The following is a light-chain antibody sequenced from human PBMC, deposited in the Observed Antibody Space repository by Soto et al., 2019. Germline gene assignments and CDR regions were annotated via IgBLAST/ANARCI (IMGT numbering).Light chain of an antibody. CDR2: GAS. CDR1: QSVTTR. Sequence: IVFTQSPGTLSLSPGERVTLSCRASQSVTTRLAWYQHKPGQAPRLLMSGASSRASGVPVRFSGSGSGTDFTLTISRLEPEDFALYYCQKYGGSPITCGLGTRREIK. CDR3: QKYGGSPIT. V-gene: IGKV3-20*01. J-gene: IGKJ5*01.